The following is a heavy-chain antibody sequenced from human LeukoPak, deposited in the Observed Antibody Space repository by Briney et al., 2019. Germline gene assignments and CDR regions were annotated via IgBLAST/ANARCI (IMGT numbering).Heavy chain of an antibody. J-gene: IGHJ3*02. D-gene: IGHD2-2*01. CDR3: ARDGRFGDPYCSSTSCPYDAFDI. CDR1: GGSISSSNW. V-gene: IGHV4-4*02. Sequence: SETLSLTCAVSGGSISSSNWWSWVRQPPGKGLEWIGEIYHSGSTNYNPSLKSRVTISVDTSKNQFSLKLSSVTAADTAVYYCARDGRFGDPYCSSTSCPYDAFDIWGQGTMVTVSS. CDR2: IYHSGST.